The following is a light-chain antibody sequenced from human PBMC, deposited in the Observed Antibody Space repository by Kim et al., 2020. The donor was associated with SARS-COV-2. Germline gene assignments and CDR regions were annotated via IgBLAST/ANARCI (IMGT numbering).Light chain of an antibody. Sequence: NFMLTQSHSVSESPGKTVIISCTRSSGSIVSDFVQWFQQRPGSFPTTVIYEDHKRPSGVPDRFSGSVDSSSNSASLTISGLRTEDEADYYCQSYDDNIWVFGGGTQLTVL. J-gene: IGLJ3*02. CDR1: SGSIVSDF. CDR2: EDH. V-gene: IGLV6-57*01. CDR3: QSYDDNIWV.